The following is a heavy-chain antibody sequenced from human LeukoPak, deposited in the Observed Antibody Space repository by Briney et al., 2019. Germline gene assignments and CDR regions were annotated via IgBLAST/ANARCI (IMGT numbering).Heavy chain of an antibody. CDR3: ATLASVAGPF. J-gene: IGHJ4*02. Sequence: ASVKVSCKASGYTFTGYYMHWVRQAPGQGLEWMGWINPNSGGTNYAPKFQGRVTMTRDTSISTDYMELSRLTSDDTAVYYCATLASVAGPFWGQGTLVTVSS. D-gene: IGHD6-19*01. CDR1: GYTFTGYY. V-gene: IGHV1-2*02. CDR2: INPNSGGT.